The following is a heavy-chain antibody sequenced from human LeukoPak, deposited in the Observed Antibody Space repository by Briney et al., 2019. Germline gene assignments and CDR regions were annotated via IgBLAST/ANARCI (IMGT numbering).Heavy chain of an antibody. CDR1: GFTFNNAW. D-gene: IGHD5-24*01. Sequence: GGSLRLSCAASGFTFNNAWMSWVRQAPGKGLEWVGHITSKTDGGTTDYAAPVKGRLTLSRDDSQNTLYLQMDSLRAEDTAVYYCAKGEDGYNLDYFDYWGQGTLVTVSS. CDR3: AKGEDGYNLDYFDY. V-gene: IGHV3-15*01. CDR2: ITSKTDGGTT. J-gene: IGHJ4*02.